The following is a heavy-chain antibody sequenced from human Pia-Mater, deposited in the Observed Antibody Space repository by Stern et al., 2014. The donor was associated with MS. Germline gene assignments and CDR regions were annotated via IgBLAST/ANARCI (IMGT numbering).Heavy chain of an antibody. D-gene: IGHD4-17*01. V-gene: IGHV1-2*04. CDR1: GYTFTGYF. J-gene: IGHJ5*02. CDR3: ARGGPYGDYGLWFDP. Sequence: QVQLVQSGAEVKKPGASVKVSCKASGYTFTGYFMHWVRQAPGQGLEWMGWINPHSGGTNYALQFQGWVTMTRDTSISTAYMELRRLKSDDTAIYYCARGGPYGDYGLWFDPWGQGTLVTVSS. CDR2: INPHSGGT.